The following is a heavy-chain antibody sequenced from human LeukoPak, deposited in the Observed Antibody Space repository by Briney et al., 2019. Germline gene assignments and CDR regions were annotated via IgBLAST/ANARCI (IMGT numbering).Heavy chain of an antibody. CDR2: INTNTGNP. CDR3: ARDKGSSWYRYFDY. J-gene: IGHJ4*02. CDR1: GYTFTSYG. V-gene: IGHV7-4-1*02. D-gene: IGHD6-13*01. Sequence: ASVKVSCKASGYTFTSYGISWVRQAPGQGLEWMGWINTNTGNPTYAQGFTGRFVFSLDTSVSTAYLQISSLKAEDTAVYYCARDKGSSWYRYFDYWGQGTLVTVSS.